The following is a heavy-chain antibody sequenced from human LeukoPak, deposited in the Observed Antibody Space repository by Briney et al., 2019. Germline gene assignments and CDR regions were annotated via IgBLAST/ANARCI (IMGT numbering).Heavy chain of an antibody. CDR1: GFTFSSYS. CDR2: ITSGSSTI. J-gene: IGHJ1*01. CDR3: ARGSDLKYFQY. Sequence: GGSLRLSCAAPGFTFSSYSMNWVRQAPGKGPEWISYITSGSSTIYYADSVKGRFTISRDNAKNSLYLQMNSLRAEDTAVYYCARGSDLKYFQYWGQGTLVTVSS. V-gene: IGHV3-48*01.